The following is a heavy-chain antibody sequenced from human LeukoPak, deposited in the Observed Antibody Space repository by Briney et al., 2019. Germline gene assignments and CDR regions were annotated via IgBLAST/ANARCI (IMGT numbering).Heavy chain of an antibody. CDR1: GGSFSGYY. CDR2: INHSGST. CDR3: ARGLQWLSAFDI. J-gene: IGHJ3*02. D-gene: IGHD6-19*01. Sequence: SETLSLTCAVYGGSFSGYYWSWIRQPPGKGLEWIGEINHSGSTNYNPSLKRRVNISVDTSKNQFSLKLSSVTAADTAVYYCARGLQWLSAFDIWGQGTMVTVSS. V-gene: IGHV4-34*01.